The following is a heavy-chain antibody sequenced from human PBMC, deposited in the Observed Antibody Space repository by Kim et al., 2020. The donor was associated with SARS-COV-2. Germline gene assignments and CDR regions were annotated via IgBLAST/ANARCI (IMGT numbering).Heavy chain of an antibody. Sequence: ASVKVSCKVSGYTLTELSMHWVRQAPGKGLEWMGGFDPEDGETIYAQKFQGRVTMTEDTSTDTAYMELSSLRSEDTAVYYCAMALYGSGIADAFDIWGQGTMVTVSS. V-gene: IGHV1-24*01. J-gene: IGHJ3*02. CDR3: AMALYGSGIADAFDI. D-gene: IGHD3-10*01. CDR2: FDPEDGET. CDR1: GYTLTELS.